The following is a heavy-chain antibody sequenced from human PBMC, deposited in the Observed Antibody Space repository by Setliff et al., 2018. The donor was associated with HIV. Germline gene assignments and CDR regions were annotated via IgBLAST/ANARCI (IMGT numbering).Heavy chain of an antibody. Sequence: TGGSLRLSCAASGFTFSSYWMNWVRQTPGKGLEWVAKIKQDGSETSYVDSVKGRFTVSRDNAKNSLYLQMNSLRAEDTATYYCARASAATYCSGGACYLPDYWGQGTLVTVSS. D-gene: IGHD2-15*01. CDR3: ARASAATYCSGGACYLPDY. CDR2: IKQDGSET. V-gene: IGHV3-7*01. CDR1: GFTFSSYW. J-gene: IGHJ4*02.